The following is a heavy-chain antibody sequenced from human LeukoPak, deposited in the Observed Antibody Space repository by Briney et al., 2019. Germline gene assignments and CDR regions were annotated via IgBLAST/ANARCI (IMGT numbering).Heavy chain of an antibody. CDR3: ARLRAGNYFDY. V-gene: IGHV3-7*04. CDR2: IKQDGSEK. D-gene: IGHD6-19*01. CDR1: GVTFSSYW. Sequence: PGGSLRLSCAASGVTFSSYWMYWVRQAPGKGLEWVANIKQDGSEKYYVDSVKGRFTISRDNAKNSLYLQMNSLGAEDTAVYYCARLRAGNYFDYWDQGTLVTVSS. J-gene: IGHJ4*02.